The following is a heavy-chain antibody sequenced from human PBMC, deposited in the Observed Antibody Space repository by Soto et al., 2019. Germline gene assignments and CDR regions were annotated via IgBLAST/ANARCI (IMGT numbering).Heavy chain of an antibody. Sequence: GXSVNVSCESSGSPLTGYYIHWVRQAPGQGLEWMGWINPNSGGTKYPQKFQGRVTMTRDTSIRTVYMSLTGLKSDDTAVYFCARDLAKGGGSAGFDYWGQGTLVTFSS. V-gene: IGHV1-2*02. CDR2: INPNSGGT. CDR3: ARDLAKGGGSAGFDY. D-gene: IGHD2-15*01. J-gene: IGHJ4*02. CDR1: GSPLTGYY.